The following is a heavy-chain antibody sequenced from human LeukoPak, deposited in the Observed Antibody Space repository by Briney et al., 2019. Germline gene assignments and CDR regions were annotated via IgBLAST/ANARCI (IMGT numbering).Heavy chain of an antibody. V-gene: IGHV4-30-4*01. CDR1: GGSISSGDYY. CDR3: ARPYYYDSRIDP. Sequence: SQTLSLTCTVSGGSISSGDYYWSWIRQPPGKGLEWIGYTYYSGSTYYNPSLKSRATISVDTSKNQFSLKLTSVAAADTAVYYCARPYYYDSRIDPWGQGTLVTVSS. CDR2: TYYSGST. D-gene: IGHD3-22*01. J-gene: IGHJ5*02.